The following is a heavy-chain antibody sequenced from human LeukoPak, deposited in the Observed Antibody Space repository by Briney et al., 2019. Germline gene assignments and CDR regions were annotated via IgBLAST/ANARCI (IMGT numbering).Heavy chain of an antibody. J-gene: IGHJ3*02. CDR2: ISAYNGNT. CDR3: ARGVRYYYDSTGLDAFDI. V-gene: IGHV1-18*01. CDR1: GYTFTSYG. D-gene: IGHD3-22*01. Sequence: GASVKVSCKASGYTFTSYGISWVRQAPGQGVEWMGWISAYNGNTNYAQKLQGRVTMTTDTSTSTAYMELRSLRSDDTAVYYCARGVRYYYDSTGLDAFDIWGQGTMVTVSS.